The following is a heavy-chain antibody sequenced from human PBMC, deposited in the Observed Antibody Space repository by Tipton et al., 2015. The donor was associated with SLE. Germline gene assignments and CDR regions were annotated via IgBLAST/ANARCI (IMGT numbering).Heavy chain of an antibody. CDR1: GYSISSGYY. D-gene: IGHD2-15*01. CDR2: IYQSGST. Sequence: TLSLTCAVSGYSISSGYYWGWIRQPPGKGLEWIGSIYQSGSTYYNPSLKSRVSVSIDTSKNQFSLKVSSVTAADTAVYYCARGVDIATDYFDFWGRGTLVTVSS. J-gene: IGHJ4*02. CDR3: ARGVDIATDYFDF. V-gene: IGHV4-38-2*01.